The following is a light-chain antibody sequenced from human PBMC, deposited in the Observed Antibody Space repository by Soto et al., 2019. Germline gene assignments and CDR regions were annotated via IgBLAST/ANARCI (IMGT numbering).Light chain of an antibody. J-gene: IGLJ3*02. CDR3: QTWGTGIPWV. CDR1: SGHSSYA. V-gene: IGLV4-69*01. Sequence: QLVLTQSPSASASLGASVKLTCTPSSGHSSYAIAWHQQQPEKGPRYLMKLNSDGSHSKGDGIPDRFSGSSSGAERYLTISSLQSEDEADYYCQTWGTGIPWVFGGGTKVTVL. CDR2: LNSDGSH.